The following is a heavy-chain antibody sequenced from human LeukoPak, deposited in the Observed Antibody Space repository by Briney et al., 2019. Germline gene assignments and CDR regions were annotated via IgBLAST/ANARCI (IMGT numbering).Heavy chain of an antibody. CDR1: GGTFSSYA. Sequence: SVKVSCKASGGTFSSYAITWVRQAPGQGLEWMGRIIPILGIATYAQNFQGRVTITADKSTSTAYMELSSLRSEDTAVYYCAREKVEGANWFDPWGQGTLVTVFS. J-gene: IGHJ5*02. CDR3: AREKVEGANWFDP. V-gene: IGHV1-69*04. D-gene: IGHD2-15*01. CDR2: IIPILGIA.